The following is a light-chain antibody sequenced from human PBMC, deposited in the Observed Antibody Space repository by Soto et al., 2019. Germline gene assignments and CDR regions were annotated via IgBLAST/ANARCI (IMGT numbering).Light chain of an antibody. V-gene: IGLV2-18*02. CDR2: DVS. CDR1: SSDVGSYNR. CDR3: SSYTSSSTYV. J-gene: IGLJ1*01. Sequence: QSVLTQPPSVSGSPGQSVAISCTGTSSDVGSYNRVSWYQQPPGTAPKLMIYDVSDRPPGVPDRFSGSKSGNTASLTISGLQAEDEADYYCSSYTSSSTYVFGTGTKVTAL.